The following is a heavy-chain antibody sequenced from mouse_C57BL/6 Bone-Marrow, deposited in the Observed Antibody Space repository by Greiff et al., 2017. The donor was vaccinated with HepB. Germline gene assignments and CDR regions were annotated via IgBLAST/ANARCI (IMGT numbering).Heavy chain of an antibody. J-gene: IGHJ1*03. V-gene: IGHV1-19*01. CDR1: GYTFTDYY. CDR3: AGCGHWDFEFAG. CDR2: INPYNGGT. D-gene: IGHD4-1*01. Sequence: EVQLQQSGPVLVKPGASVKMSCKASGYTFTDYYMNWVKQSPGKGLEWIGVINPYNGGTSYNQKFKGKATLTVDKSSSTAYMGLNSLTSEDSAVCDCAGCGHWDFEFAGRGTAATVT.